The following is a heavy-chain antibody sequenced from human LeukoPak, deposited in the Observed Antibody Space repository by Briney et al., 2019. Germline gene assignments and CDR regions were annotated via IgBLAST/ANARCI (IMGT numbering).Heavy chain of an antibody. V-gene: IGHV3-30*18. Sequence: PGRSLRLSCAASRFTFSHYGMHWVRQAPGKGLEWVAVISNDGSYKDYVNSVKGRFTISRDNSKNTLYLQMNSLTIEDTAVYYCAKDSPSGFDYWGQGILVTVSS. CDR1: RFTFSHYG. J-gene: IGHJ4*02. D-gene: IGHD3-10*01. CDR3: AKDSPSGFDY. CDR2: ISNDGSYK.